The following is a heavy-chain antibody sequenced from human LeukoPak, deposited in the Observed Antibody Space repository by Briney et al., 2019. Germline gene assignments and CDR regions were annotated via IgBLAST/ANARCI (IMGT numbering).Heavy chain of an antibody. CDR1: GGPINYYY. V-gene: IGHV4-59*01. D-gene: IGHD1-1*01. Sequence: KPSETLSLTCTVSGGPINYYYWSWIRQPPGEGLEWIGYISNGGTTNYNPSIKSRVTISVDKSKNQLSLKLGSVTAADTAVYHCVRLQPNTGEWAFDIWGQGTLVTVS. CDR3: VRLQPNTGEWAFDI. J-gene: IGHJ3*02. CDR2: ISNGGTT.